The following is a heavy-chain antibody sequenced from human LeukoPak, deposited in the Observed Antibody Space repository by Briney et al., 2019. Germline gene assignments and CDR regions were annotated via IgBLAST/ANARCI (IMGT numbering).Heavy chain of an antibody. CDR1: GGSISSYY. CDR2: IYYSGST. Sequence: SETLSLTCTVSGGSISSYYWSWIRQPPGKGLEWVGYIYYSGSTNYNPSLKSRVTIAVDTSKSQFALKLGSVTAADTAVYYCAASSWYGSFDYWGQGTLVTVSS. V-gene: IGHV4-59*08. D-gene: IGHD6-13*01. J-gene: IGHJ4*02. CDR3: AASSWYGSFDY.